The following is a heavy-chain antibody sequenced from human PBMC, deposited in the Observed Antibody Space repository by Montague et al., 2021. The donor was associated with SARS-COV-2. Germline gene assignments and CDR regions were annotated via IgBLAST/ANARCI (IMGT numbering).Heavy chain of an antibody. CDR2: IYSGGST. CDR3: ARDRHSTNTYYDILTGYQYYYYGIDV. V-gene: IGHV3-66*01. CDR1: GFTVSSNY. D-gene: IGHD3-9*01. Sequence: SLRLSCAASGFTVSSNYMSWVRQAPGKGLEWVSVIYSGGSTYYADSVKGRFTISRDNSKNTLYLQMNSLRAEDTAVYYCARDRHSTNTYYDILTGYQYYYYGIDVWGQGTTVTVSS. J-gene: IGHJ6*02.